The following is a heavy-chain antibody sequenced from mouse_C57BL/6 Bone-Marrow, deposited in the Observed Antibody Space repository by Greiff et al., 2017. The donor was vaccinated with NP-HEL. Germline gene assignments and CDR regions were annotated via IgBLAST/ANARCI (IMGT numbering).Heavy chain of an antibody. Sequence: QVQLQQPGAELVRPGSSVKLSCKASGYTFTSYWMDWVKQRPGQGLEWIGNIYPSDSGTHYNQKFKDKATLTVDKSSSTAYMQLSSLTSEDSAVYYCALQLGWFAYWGQGTLVTVSA. V-gene: IGHV1-61*01. CDR2: IYPSDSGT. CDR3: ALQLGWFAY. CDR1: GYTFTSYW. J-gene: IGHJ3*01. D-gene: IGHD4-1*02.